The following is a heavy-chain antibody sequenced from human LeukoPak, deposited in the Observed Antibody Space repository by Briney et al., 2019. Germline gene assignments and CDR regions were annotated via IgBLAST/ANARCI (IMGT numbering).Heavy chain of an antibody. D-gene: IGHD3-10*01. CDR1: GYTFTGYY. CDR3: ARVFPPINGYGSGSYSFLGSLDP. V-gene: IGHV1-2*02. J-gene: IGHJ5*02. Sequence: ASVKVSCKASGYTFTGYYMHWVRQAPGQGLEWMGWINPNSGGTNYAQKFQGRVTMTRDTSISTAYMELSSLRSEDTAVYYCARVFPPINGYGSGSYSFLGSLDPWGQGTLVTVSS. CDR2: INPNSGGT.